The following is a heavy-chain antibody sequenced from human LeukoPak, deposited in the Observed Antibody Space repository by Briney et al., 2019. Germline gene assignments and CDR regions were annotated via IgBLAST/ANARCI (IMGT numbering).Heavy chain of an antibody. J-gene: IGHJ4*02. CDR3: AGGGQWLAFDY. V-gene: IGHV4-59*01. CDR2: FYNSGTT. CDR1: GVSINTYY. Sequence: PSETLSLTCTVSGVSINTYYWSWIRQPQGKGLEWIGNFYNSGTTNYNPSLESRVTISLDTSKNQFSLKVTSVTAADTAVYFCAGGGQWLAFDYWGRGTLVTVSS. D-gene: IGHD6-19*01.